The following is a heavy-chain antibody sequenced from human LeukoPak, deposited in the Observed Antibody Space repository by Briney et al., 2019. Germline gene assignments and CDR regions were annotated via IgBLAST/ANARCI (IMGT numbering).Heavy chain of an antibody. CDR1: EYTFTSYD. J-gene: IGHJ4*02. CDR2: MNPNSGNT. Sequence: ASVKVSCKASEYTFTSYDINWVRQPPGQGLEWMGWMNPNSGNTGYAQKFQGRVTMTRNTSISTAYMELSSLRSEDTAVYYCARGGYHDSSGYHYNNDYWGQGTLVTVSS. V-gene: IGHV1-8*01. D-gene: IGHD3-22*01. CDR3: ARGGYHDSSGYHYNNDY.